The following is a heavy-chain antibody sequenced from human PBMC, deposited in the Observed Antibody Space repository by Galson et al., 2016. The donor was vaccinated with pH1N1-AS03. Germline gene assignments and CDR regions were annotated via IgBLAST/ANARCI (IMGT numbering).Heavy chain of an antibody. Sequence: QSGAEVKKPGASVKVSCKASGYTFISYVMHWVRQAPGQRLEWMGWINAGNGNTTYSQSFQGRVTITRDTSARKAYMELSSLRSEDTAVYYCARGRGSYGMDVWCQGTRVTVSS. V-gene: IGHV1-3*01. D-gene: IGHD1-26*01. CDR2: INAGNGNT. CDR3: ARGRGSYGMDV. CDR1: GYTFISYV. J-gene: IGHJ6*02.